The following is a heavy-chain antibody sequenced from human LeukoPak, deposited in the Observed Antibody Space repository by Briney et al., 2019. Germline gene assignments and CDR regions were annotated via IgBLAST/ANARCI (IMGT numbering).Heavy chain of an antibody. CDR1: GGSISSSSYY. J-gene: IGHJ5*02. D-gene: IGHD1-7*01. CDR3: ARGLLWNYGSLDRFDP. CDR2: IYYSGST. V-gene: IGHV4-39*07. Sequence: SETLSLTCTVSGGSISSSSYYWGWIRQPPGKGLEWIGSIYYSGSTYYNPSLKSRVTISVDTSKNQLSLKLSSVTAADTAVYYCARGLLWNYGSLDRFDPWGQGTLVTVSS.